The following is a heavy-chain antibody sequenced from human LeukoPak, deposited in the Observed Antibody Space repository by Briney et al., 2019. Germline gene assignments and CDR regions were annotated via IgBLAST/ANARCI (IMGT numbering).Heavy chain of an antibody. CDR3: ARDPYGDYFDY. CDR2: ISNSGNTI. V-gene: IGHV3-11*04. CDR1: GFTFSDYY. Sequence: GGSLRLSCAASGFTFSDYYMSWIRQAPGKGLEWVSYISNSGNTIYYADSVKGRFTISRDNAKNSLYLQMNSLRAEDTAVYYCARDPYGDYFDYWGQGTLVTVSS. D-gene: IGHD4-17*01. J-gene: IGHJ4*02.